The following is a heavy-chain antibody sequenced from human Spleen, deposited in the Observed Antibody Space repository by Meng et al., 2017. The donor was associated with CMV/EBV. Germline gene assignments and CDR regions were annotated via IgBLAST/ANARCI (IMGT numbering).Heavy chain of an antibody. J-gene: IGHJ4*02. CDR1: GGSISSYY. D-gene: IGHD3-10*01. CDR2: IYYSGST. V-gene: IGHV4-59*01. CDR3: ARGGYYYGSGQSFDY. Sequence: VQLTGAGPGPLKPSGTLSLTCTVSGGSISSYYWSWIRQPSGKGLEWIGYIYYSGSTNYNPSLKSRVTISVDTSKNQFSLKLSSVTAADTAVYYCARGGYYYGSGQSFDYWGQGTLVTVSS.